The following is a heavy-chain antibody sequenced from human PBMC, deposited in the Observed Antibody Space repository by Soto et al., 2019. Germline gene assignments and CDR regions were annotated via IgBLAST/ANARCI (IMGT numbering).Heavy chain of an antibody. CDR3: VKDMGQAAVGIRYPYGLDV. V-gene: IGHV3-64D*06. J-gene: IGHJ6*02. CDR1: GFTVSSFG. D-gene: IGHD6-13*01. CDR2: LSSNGIGT. Sequence: GSLRLSCSGSGFTVSSFGMHWVRQAPGKGLEHVSTLSSNGIGTYYADSVKGRFTFSRDTSKNTLYLQMSSLRTEDTAVYYCVKDMGQAAVGIRYPYGLDVWGLGTTVTVSS.